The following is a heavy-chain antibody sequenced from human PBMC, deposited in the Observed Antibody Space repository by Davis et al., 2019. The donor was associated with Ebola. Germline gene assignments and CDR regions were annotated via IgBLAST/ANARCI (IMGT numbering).Heavy chain of an antibody. Sequence: AASVKVSCKASGYTFTSYYMHWVRQAPGQGLEWMGIINPSGGNTSYAQKFQGRVTMTRDTSTSTVYMELSSLRAEDTALYYCAKDMLGDNIAAAYMDVWGKGTTVTVSS. CDR2: INPSGGNT. J-gene: IGHJ6*04. D-gene: IGHD6-13*01. CDR3: AKDMLGDNIAAAYMDV. V-gene: IGHV1-46*01. CDR1: GYTFTSYY.